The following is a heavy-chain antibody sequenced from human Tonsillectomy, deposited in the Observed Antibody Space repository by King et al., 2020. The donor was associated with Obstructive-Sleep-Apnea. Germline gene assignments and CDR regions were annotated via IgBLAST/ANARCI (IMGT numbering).Heavy chain of an antibody. CDR3: ARDRYDFLSGYYRFWYFDL. CDR1: GCTLSSYW. V-gene: IGHV3-7*03. CDR2: IKQDGSEK. Sequence: VQLVESGGGLVQPGRSLRLSCAASGCTLSSYWMSWVRQAPGKGLEGVANIKQDGSEKQYVDFVKGRFTISSDNAKNSLYLQMKSLSAEDTDVYYCARDRYDFLSGYYRFWYFDLWGRGTLVTVSS. J-gene: IGHJ2*01. D-gene: IGHD3-3*01.